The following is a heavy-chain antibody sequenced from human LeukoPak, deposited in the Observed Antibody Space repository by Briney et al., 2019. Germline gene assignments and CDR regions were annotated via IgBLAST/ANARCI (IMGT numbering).Heavy chain of an antibody. V-gene: IGHV3-33*01. Sequence: GRSLRLSCAASGFTFSSYGMHWVRQAPGKGLEWVAVIWYDGSNKYYADSVKGRFTISRDNPKNTLFVEMNSLRAEDTAVYYCARALPHDYGDYGSFDIWGQGTMVTVSS. J-gene: IGHJ3*02. CDR1: GFTFSSYG. CDR2: IWYDGSNK. CDR3: ARALPHDYGDYGSFDI. D-gene: IGHD4-17*01.